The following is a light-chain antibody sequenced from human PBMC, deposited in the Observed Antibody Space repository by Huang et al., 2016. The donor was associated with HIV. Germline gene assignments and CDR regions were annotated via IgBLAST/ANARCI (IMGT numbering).Light chain of an antibody. CDR1: QSVTRV. V-gene: IGKV1-39*01. CDR3: QQSYSVPYT. J-gene: IGKJ2*01. CDR2: TAS. Sequence: DIQMTQSPSSLSASIGNRVTITCRASQSVTRVLNWYQQKPGKAPKLLIYTASDLQSGVPSRFSGSGAGTDFTRTINSLQPDDFATYYCQQSYSVPYTFGQGTKLEIK.